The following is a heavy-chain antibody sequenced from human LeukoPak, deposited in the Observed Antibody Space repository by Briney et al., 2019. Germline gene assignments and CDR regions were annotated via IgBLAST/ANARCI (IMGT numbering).Heavy chain of an antibody. CDR1: RFTFSTYA. J-gene: IGHJ6*03. Sequence: GGSLRLSCAASRFTFSTYAMGWVRQVPGKGLEWVSTISGSGDSTFYADSVKGRFTISRDNAKNSLYLQMNSLRAEDTAVYYCARYGAGPYYYYMDVWGKGTTVTISS. CDR2: ISGSGDST. CDR3: ARYGAGPYYYYMDV. V-gene: IGHV3-23*01. D-gene: IGHD6-19*01.